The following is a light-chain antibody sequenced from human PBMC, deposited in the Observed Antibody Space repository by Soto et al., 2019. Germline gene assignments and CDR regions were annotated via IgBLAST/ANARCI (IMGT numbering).Light chain of an antibody. CDR2: AAS. J-gene: IGKJ4*01. CDR1: QSVRNNF. V-gene: IGKV3-20*01. Sequence: EFVLTQSPGTLSLSPGERASLRCRASQSVRNNFLAWYQQKPGQAPRILIYAASNRATGIPDRFSGGGSVTDFTLTISRLEPEDFAVYYCQQFGSYPLTFGGGTKVDIK. CDR3: QQFGSYPLT.